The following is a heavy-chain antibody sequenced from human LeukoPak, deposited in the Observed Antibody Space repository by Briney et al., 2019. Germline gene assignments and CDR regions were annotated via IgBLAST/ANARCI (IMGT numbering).Heavy chain of an antibody. V-gene: IGHV4-59*08. J-gene: IGHJ3*02. D-gene: IGHD5-12*01. CDR1: GGSISSYY. CDR3: ARPGYSGYQDAFDI. Sequence: PSETLSLTCTVSGGSISSYYWSWIRQPPGKGLEWIGYICYSGSTNYNPSLKSRVTISVDTSKNQFSLKLSSVTAADTAVYYCARPGYSGYQDAFDIWGQGTKVTVSS. CDR2: ICYSGST.